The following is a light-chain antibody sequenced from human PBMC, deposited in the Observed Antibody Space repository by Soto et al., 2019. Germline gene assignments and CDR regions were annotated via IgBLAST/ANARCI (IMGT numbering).Light chain of an antibody. CDR2: GAS. CDR3: QEYNNWPPWT. CDR1: QNIHTN. V-gene: IGKV3-15*01. Sequence: EIVMTQSPATLSVSPGERATLSCRAGQNIHTNLAWYQQKPGQAPRLLFYGASSRATGIPARFSGSGSGTEFTLTISSLQSEDFAVYYCQEYNNWPPWTFGQGTKVDIK. J-gene: IGKJ1*01.